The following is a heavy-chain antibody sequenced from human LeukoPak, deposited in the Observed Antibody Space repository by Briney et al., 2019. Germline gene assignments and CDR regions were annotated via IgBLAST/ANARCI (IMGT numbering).Heavy chain of an antibody. CDR2: IRYDGSKK. V-gene: IGHV3-30*02. CDR1: GFIFSSYG. Sequence: PGGSLRLSCAASGFIFSSYGMHWVRQAPGKGLEWVAFIRYDGSKKYYADSVKGRFTISRDNSKNTLYLQMNSLRADDTAVYYCAKNHYDRGGYYYYFEFWGQGTLVTVSA. CDR3: AKNHYDRGGYYYYFEF. J-gene: IGHJ4*02. D-gene: IGHD3-22*01.